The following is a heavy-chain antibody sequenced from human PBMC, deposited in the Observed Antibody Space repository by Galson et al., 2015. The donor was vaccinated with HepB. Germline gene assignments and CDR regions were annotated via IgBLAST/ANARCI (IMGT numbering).Heavy chain of an antibody. Sequence: SLRLSCAASGFTFSSYGMHWVRQAPGKGLEWVAVISYDGSNKYYADSVEGRFTISRDNSKNTLYLQMNSLRAEDTAVYYCAKDGLYSYAVPAYFDYWGQGTLVTVSS. J-gene: IGHJ4*02. D-gene: IGHD5-18*01. CDR1: GFTFSSYG. CDR3: AKDGLYSYAVPAYFDY. V-gene: IGHV3-30*18. CDR2: ISYDGSNK.